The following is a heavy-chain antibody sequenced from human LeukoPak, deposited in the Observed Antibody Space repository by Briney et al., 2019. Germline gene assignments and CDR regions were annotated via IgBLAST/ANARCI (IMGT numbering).Heavy chain of an antibody. CDR3: AITEIVTGYDRTFAY. J-gene: IGHJ4*02. D-gene: IGHD3-9*01. CDR2: IYYSGST. Sequence: SQTLSLTCTVSGGSISSGGYHWSWIRQHPGKGLEWIGYIYYSGSTYYNPSLKSRVTISVDTSKTQFTLKLSSVTAADTAVNYCAITEIVTGYDRTFAYWGQGTLVTVSS. V-gene: IGHV4-31*03. CDR1: GGSISSGGYH.